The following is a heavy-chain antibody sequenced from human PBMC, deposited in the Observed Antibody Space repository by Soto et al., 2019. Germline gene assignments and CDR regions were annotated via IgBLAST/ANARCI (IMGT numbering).Heavy chain of an antibody. CDR2: IYTSRST. V-gene: IGHV4-4*07. CDR1: GGYISSYY. D-gene: IGHD4-17*01. CDR3: ARDGPMTTVTIRDYFDY. Sequence: SETLSLTCTVSGGYISSYYWNWLRQHAGKGLEWIGRIYTSRSTNYNPSLKSRVTMSVDTSKNQFSLKLSSVTAADTAVYYCARDGPMTTVTIRDYFDYWGQGTLVTVS. J-gene: IGHJ4*02.